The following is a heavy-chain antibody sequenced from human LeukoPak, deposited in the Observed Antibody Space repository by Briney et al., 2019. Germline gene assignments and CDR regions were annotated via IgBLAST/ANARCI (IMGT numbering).Heavy chain of an antibody. CDR1: GFTFSSYW. Sequence: GGSLRLSCAASGFTFSSYWMHWVRQAPGKGLVWVSRINSDGSSTSYADSVEGRFTISRDNAKNTLYLQMNSLRAEDTAVYYCARGFYYDSSGYYYEDAGYWGQGTLVTVSS. CDR2: INSDGSST. CDR3: ARGFYYDSSGYYYEDAGY. V-gene: IGHV3-74*01. J-gene: IGHJ4*02. D-gene: IGHD3-22*01.